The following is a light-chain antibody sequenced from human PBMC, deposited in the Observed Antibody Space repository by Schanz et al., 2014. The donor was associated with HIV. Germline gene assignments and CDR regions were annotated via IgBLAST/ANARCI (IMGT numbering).Light chain of an antibody. CDR1: HYISSW. V-gene: IGKV1-5*03. CDR3: QQYNDNSCT. J-gene: IGKJ2*02. Sequence: DIQMTQSPSTLSASIGDEVTITCRASHYISSWLAWYQQRPGQAPNLLIYRASTLEAGVSSRFSGSGSGTEFTLTISSLQPDDFATYYCQQYNDNSCTFGQGTKLEFK. CDR2: RAS.